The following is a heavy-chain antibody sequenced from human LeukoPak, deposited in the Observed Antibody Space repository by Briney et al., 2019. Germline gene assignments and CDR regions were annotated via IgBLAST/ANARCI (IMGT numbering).Heavy chain of an antibody. CDR1: GYTFTGYY. V-gene: IGHV1-2*02. Sequence: ASVKVSCKASGYTFTGYYMHWVRQAPGQGLEWMGWINPNSGGTNYAQKFQGRVTMTRDTSISTAYMELSRLRSDDTAVYYCARENSNYNAFDIWGQGTMVTVSS. D-gene: IGHD4-11*01. CDR2: INPNSGGT. CDR3: ARENSNYNAFDI. J-gene: IGHJ3*02.